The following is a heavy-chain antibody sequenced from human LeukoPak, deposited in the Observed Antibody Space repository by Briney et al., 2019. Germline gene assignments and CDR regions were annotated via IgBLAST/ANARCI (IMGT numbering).Heavy chain of an antibody. D-gene: IGHD5-18*01. J-gene: IGHJ4*02. CDR2: IYYSGST. CDR1: GGSISSGGYY. CDR3: ASYVDTAMVGYFDY. Sequence: SETLSLTCTVSGGSISSGGYYWSWIRQHPGKGLEWIGYIYYSGSTYYNPSLKSRVTISVDTSKNQFSLKLSFVTAADTAVYYCASYVDTAMVGYFDYWGQGTLVTVSS. V-gene: IGHV4-31*03.